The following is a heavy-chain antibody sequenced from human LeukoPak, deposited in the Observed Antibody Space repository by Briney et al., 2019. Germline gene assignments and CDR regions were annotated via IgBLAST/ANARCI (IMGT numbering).Heavy chain of an antibody. D-gene: IGHD5-12*01. Sequence: GGSLRLSCAASGFTFSSYSMNWVRQAPGKGLEWVSSISSSSSYIYYADSVKGRFTISRDNAKNSLYLQMNSLRAEDTAVYYCAWSSGYDWGGIDYWGQGTLVTVSS. CDR1: GFTFSSYS. J-gene: IGHJ4*02. V-gene: IGHV3-21*01. CDR3: AWSSGYDWGGIDY. CDR2: ISSSSSYI.